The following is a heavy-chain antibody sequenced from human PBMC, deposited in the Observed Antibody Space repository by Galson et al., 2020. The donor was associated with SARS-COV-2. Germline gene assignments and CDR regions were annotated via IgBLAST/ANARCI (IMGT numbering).Heavy chain of an antibody. Sequence: GGSLRLSCAASGFTFSSYDMHWVRQATGKGLEWVSAIGTAGDTYYPGSVKGRFTISRENAKNSLYLQMNSLRAGDTAVYYCARGVSMYSSGWYYYFDYWGQGTLVTVSS. CDR1: GFTFSSYD. J-gene: IGHJ4*02. CDR3: ARGVSMYSSGWYYYFDY. V-gene: IGHV3-13*01. D-gene: IGHD6-19*01. CDR2: IGTAGDT.